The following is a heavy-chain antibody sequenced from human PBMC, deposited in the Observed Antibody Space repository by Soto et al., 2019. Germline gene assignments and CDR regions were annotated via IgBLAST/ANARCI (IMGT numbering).Heavy chain of an antibody. D-gene: IGHD2-2*01. J-gene: IGHJ2*01. CDR1: GYTFTYRY. Sequence: QMQLVQSGAEVKKTGSSVKVSCKASGYTFTYRYLHWVRQAPGQALEWMGWITPFNGNTNYAQKFQDRVTITRDRSSSTAYLELSSLRSEDTAMYYCARSVGSTSSATSSRCLWCFDLWGRGTLVTVSS. CDR3: ARSVGSTSSATSSRCLWCFDL. CDR2: ITPFNGNT. V-gene: IGHV1-45*02.